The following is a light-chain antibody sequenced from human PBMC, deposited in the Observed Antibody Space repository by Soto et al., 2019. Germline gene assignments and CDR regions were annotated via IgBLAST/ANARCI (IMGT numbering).Light chain of an antibody. J-gene: IGLJ2*01. V-gene: IGLV2-14*03. CDR2: DVS. Sequence: QSALTQPASVSGSPGQSITISCTGTSSDIGDHDCVSWYQHHPGKAPKLVIFDVSHRPSGVSDRFSASKSGNPASLTISGLQAEDEADYYCSSHAARSTLAFGGGTKLTVL. CDR1: SSDIGDHDC. CDR3: SSHAARSTLA.